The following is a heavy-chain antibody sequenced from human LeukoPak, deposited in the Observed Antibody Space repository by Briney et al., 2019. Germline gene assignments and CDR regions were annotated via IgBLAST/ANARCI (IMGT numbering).Heavy chain of an antibody. Sequence: GGSLRLSCAASGFTFSSYAMHWVRQAPGKGLEWVAVISNDGTNKYYADSVKGRFTISRDNSNNTLYLQMNSLRAEDTAVYYCAKDRSKVFDYWGQGTLVTVSP. V-gene: IGHV3-30*18. D-gene: IGHD1-26*01. CDR1: GFTFSSYA. CDR2: ISNDGTNK. J-gene: IGHJ4*02. CDR3: AKDRSKVFDY.